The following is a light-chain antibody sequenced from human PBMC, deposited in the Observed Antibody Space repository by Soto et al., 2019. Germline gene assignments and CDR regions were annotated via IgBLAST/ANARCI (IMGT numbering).Light chain of an antibody. J-gene: IGLJ3*02. CDR3: GTWDTSLNAGV. CDR2: DTN. Sequence: QSVLTQPPSVSGAPGERVTISCTGSSSDIGAGYRVRWYQQVPGTAPKLLIYDTNNRPSGIPDRFSGSKSGTSATLGITGLQTGDEADYYCGTWDTSLNAGVFGGGTKLTVL. CDR1: SSDIGAGY. V-gene: IGLV1-51*01.